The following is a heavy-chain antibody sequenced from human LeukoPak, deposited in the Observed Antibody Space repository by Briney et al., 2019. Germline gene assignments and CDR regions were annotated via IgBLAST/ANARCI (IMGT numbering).Heavy chain of an antibody. V-gene: IGHV5-51*01. J-gene: IGHJ3*02. Sequence: GESLKISCKGSGFSFSGYWIVWVRQMPGKGLEWMGIIFPDDSDSRYSPSFQGQVTISADKSISTAYLQWHSLKASDTALYYCARQSSLSHAFDIWGQGTMVSVSS. CDR3: ARQSSLSHAFDI. CDR2: IFPDDSDS. CDR1: GFSFSGYW. D-gene: IGHD2-2*01.